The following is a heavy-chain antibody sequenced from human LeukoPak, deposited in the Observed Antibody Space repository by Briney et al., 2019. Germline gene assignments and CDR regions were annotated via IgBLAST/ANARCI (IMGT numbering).Heavy chain of an antibody. Sequence: GGSLRLSCTASGFMFTSYTMSWVREAPGKGLEWLWSISGNNNYIYHAPSLKGRFTISRDDPQNSVYLQMNSLKDEDTAVYYCARSRSSSPYDKNLNYWGQGTLVIVSS. CDR2: ISGNNNYI. J-gene: IGHJ4*02. D-gene: IGHD3-10*01. CDR3: ARSRSSSPYDKNLNY. V-gene: IGHV3-21*01. CDR1: GFMFTSYT.